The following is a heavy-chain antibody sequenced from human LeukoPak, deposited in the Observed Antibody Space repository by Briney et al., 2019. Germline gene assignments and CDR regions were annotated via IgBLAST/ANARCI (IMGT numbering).Heavy chain of an antibody. CDR1: GGSISSGGYY. V-gene: IGHV4-31*03. CDR2: IYYSGST. J-gene: IGHJ4*02. CDR3: ARGRYYDSSGFDY. Sequence: SETLSLTCTVSGGSISSGGYYWSWIRQHPGKGLEWIGYIYYSGSTYYNPSLKSRVTISVDTSKNRFSLKLSSVTAADTAVYYCARGRYYDSSGFDYWGQGTLVTVSS. D-gene: IGHD3-22*01.